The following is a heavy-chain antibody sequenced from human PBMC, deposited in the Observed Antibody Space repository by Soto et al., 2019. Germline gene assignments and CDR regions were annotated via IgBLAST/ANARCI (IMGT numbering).Heavy chain of an antibody. CDR3: ARARGVRYYYMDV. CDR1: GGSFSGYY. J-gene: IGHJ6*03. Sequence: SETLSLTCAVYGGSFSGYYWSWIRQPPGKGLEWIGEINHSGSTNYNPSLKSRVTISVDTSKNQFSLKLSSVTAADTAVYYCARARGVRYYYMDVWAKGTTVTVSS. D-gene: IGHD3-10*01. CDR2: INHSGST. V-gene: IGHV4-34*01.